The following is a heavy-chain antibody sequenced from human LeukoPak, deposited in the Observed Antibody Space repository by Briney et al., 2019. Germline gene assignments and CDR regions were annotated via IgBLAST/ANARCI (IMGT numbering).Heavy chain of an antibody. Sequence: SETLSLTCTVSGGSMSNYYWSWIRQPPGKGLDWIGYIYYRGSTNYNPSLKSRVTISVDTSKNQFSLKLSSVTAADTAVYYCASSDDGSGWVDYWGQGTLVTVSS. J-gene: IGHJ4*02. CDR1: GGSMSNYY. V-gene: IGHV4-59*12. D-gene: IGHD6-19*01. CDR3: ASSDDGSGWVDY. CDR2: IYYRGST.